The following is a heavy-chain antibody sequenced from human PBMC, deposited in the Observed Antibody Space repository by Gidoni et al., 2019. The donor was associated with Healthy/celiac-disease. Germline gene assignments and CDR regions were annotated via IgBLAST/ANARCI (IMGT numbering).Heavy chain of an antibody. J-gene: IGHJ4*02. D-gene: IGHD3-3*01. Sequence: EVQLVESGGGLVKPGGSLRLSCAASGFPFSNAWMSWVRQAPGKGLEWVGRIKSKTDGGTTDYAAPVKGRFTISRDDSKNTLYLQMNSLKTEDTAVYYCTTVIDWSGSTYFDYWGQGTLVTVSS. CDR2: IKSKTDGGTT. CDR1: GFPFSNAW. CDR3: TTVIDWSGSTYFDY. V-gene: IGHV3-15*01.